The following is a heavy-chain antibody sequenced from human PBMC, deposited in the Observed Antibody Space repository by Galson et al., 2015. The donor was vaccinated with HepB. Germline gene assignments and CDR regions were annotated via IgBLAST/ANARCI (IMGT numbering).Heavy chain of an antibody. CDR1: RFTFSSSG. Sequence: SLRLSCAASRFTFSSSGMNWVRQAPGKGLEWVSYISSSSDTIYYTDSVKGRFTISRDNAKNSLYLQMNSLRDEDTAVYYCATDNSGWYFGSYFDYWGQGTLVTVSS. V-gene: IGHV3-48*02. CDR3: ATDNSGWYFGSYFDY. D-gene: IGHD6-19*01. J-gene: IGHJ4*02. CDR2: ISSSSDTI.